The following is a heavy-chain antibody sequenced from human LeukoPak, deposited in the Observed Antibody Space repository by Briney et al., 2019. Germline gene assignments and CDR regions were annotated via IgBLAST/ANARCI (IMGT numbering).Heavy chain of an antibody. CDR3: AKDAQRGFDYSNSLES. CDR1: GFTFDYYA. D-gene: IGHD4-11*01. Sequence: GRSLRLSCVASGFTFDYYAMHWVRQAPGKGLEWVAVIWHDGSSQYYADSVKGRFTISRDNSMKTLYLQMNSLRVEDTAVYYCAKDAQRGFDYSNSLESWGQGTLVTVSS. CDR2: IWHDGSSQ. J-gene: IGHJ5*01. V-gene: IGHV3-33*06.